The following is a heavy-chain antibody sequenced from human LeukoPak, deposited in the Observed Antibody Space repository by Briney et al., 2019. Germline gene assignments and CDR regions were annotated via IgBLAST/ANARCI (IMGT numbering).Heavy chain of an antibody. V-gene: IGHV4-30-2*01. CDR2: IYHSGST. J-gene: IGHJ4*02. Sequence: SQTLSLTCAVSGGSISSGGYSWSWIRQPPGKGLEWIGYIYHSGSTYYNPSLKSRVTISVDRSKNQFPLKLSSVTAADTAVYYCARAQYYYDSSGPFDYWGQGTLVTVSS. D-gene: IGHD3-22*01. CDR1: GGSISSGGYS. CDR3: ARAQYYYDSSGPFDY.